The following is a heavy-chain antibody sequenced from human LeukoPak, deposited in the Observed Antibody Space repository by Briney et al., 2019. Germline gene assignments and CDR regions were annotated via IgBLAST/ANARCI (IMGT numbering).Heavy chain of an antibody. CDR2: ISGSGSTI. Sequence: GGSLRLSCAASGFTFSDYYMSWIRQAPGKGLEGVSYISGSGSTIYYADSVKGRFTISRDNAKSSLYLQMNSLRAEDTAVYYCARAWTGYSYGDYWGQGTLVTVSS. V-gene: IGHV3-11*01. CDR1: GFTFSDYY. J-gene: IGHJ4*02. D-gene: IGHD5-18*01. CDR3: ARAWTGYSYGDY.